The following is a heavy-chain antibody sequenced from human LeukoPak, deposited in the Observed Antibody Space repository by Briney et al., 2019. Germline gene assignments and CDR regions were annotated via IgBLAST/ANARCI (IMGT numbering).Heavy chain of an antibody. V-gene: IGHV1-18*01. D-gene: IGHD3-22*01. J-gene: IGHJ5*01. CDR1: TSR. Sequence: GASVKVSCKATSRISWVRQAPGQGLEWMGWIGTYGGDTYYAQKFQGRITVTTDTSTSTVSMELRNLRSDDTAVYYCARDLWNFYDDSGYNRDFDSWGQGTLVTVSS. CDR3: ARDLWNFYDDSGYNRDFDS. CDR2: IGTYGGDT.